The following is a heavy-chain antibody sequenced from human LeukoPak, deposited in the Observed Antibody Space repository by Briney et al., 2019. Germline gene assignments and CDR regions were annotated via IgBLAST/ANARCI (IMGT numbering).Heavy chain of an antibody. CDR2: IYYSGKT. J-gene: IGHJ5*02. CDR1: GDSITSRNYL. V-gene: IGHV4-39*07. D-gene: IGHD1-1*01. CDR3: AREPYNWNDEPNWFDP. Sequence: SETLSLTCTVSGDSITSRNYLWGWIRQPPGKGLEYIASIYYSGKTYHNPSLRSRVTMSIDSSENQFSLKLSSVTAADTAVYYCAREPYNWNDEPNWFDPWGQGTLVTVSS.